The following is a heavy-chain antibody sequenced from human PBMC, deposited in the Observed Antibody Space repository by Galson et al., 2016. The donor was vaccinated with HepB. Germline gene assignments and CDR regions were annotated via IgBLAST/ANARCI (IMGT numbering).Heavy chain of an antibody. CDR1: GFSFSSYG. J-gene: IGHJ4*02. D-gene: IGHD3-16*01. Sequence: SLRLSCAASGFSFSSYGMHWVRQAPGKGLEWVAVISYDGNNKYYADSVQGRFTISRDNSKNTLLLQMSSLRTEDSAVYYCAKDHDLELIGAYFDHWGQGTLVTVSS. V-gene: IGHV3-30*18. CDR2: ISYDGNNK. CDR3: AKDHDLELIGAYFDH.